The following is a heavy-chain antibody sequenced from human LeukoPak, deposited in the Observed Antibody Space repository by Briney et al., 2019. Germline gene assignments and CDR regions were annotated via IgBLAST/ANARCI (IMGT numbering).Heavy chain of an antibody. J-gene: IGHJ6*04. Sequence: NPGGSLRLSCAASGFTFSSYNMNWVRQAPGKGLEWVSSISTSSNYIYYADSVKVRFTISRDNAKNSLYLQMNSLRAEDTAVYYCARASLTDLSPLDVWGKGTTVTVSS. D-gene: IGHD4/OR15-4a*01. CDR2: ISTSSNYI. CDR3: ARASLTDLSPLDV. V-gene: IGHV3-21*01. CDR1: GFTFSSYN.